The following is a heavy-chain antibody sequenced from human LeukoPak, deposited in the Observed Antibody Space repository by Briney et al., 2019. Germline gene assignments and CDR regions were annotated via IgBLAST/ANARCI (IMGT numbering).Heavy chain of an antibody. D-gene: IGHD6-13*01. CDR3: AKISTPIPAAGAMDN. CDR1: GFTFRSYA. Sequence: GGSLRLSCAASGFTFRSYAMSWVRQAPGQGLEWVSSISGGGGGTYYANSVKGRFTISRDNSKSTLYLQMNGLRAEDAAVYYCAKISTPIPAAGAMDNWGQGTLVTVSS. CDR2: ISGGGGGT. V-gene: IGHV3-23*01. J-gene: IGHJ4*02.